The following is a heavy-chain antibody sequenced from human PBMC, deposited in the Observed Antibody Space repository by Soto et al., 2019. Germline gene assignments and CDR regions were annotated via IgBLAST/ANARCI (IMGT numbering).Heavy chain of an antibody. CDR3: ARLSYQYVSSWYGLDS. Sequence: PSETLSLTCVVSGGSISSTRNYWAWIRQSPGKGLEWIGTISHSGTTFDNPSLKSRFTISADRSTNQLSLKVFSVAAADTAMYYCARLSYQYVSSWYGLDSWGPGFMVPVSA. CDR2: ISHSGTT. V-gene: IGHV4-39*01. D-gene: IGHD6-13*01. CDR1: GGSISSTRNY. J-gene: IGHJ4*02.